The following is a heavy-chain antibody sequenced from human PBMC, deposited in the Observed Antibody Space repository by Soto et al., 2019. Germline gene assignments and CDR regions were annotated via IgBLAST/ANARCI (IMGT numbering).Heavy chain of an antibody. Sequence: SETLSLTCTVSGDSITSGGYYWTWIRQFPGKGLEWIGYIYHSGNAYYNPSLESRVTISVDTSKNQFSVKLSSVTAADTAVYYCARDQEVNYADFGGTDYYYGMDVWGQGTTVTVSS. V-gene: IGHV4-31*03. J-gene: IGHJ6*02. CDR2: IYHSGNA. D-gene: IGHD4-17*01. CDR3: ARDQEVNYADFGGTDYYYGMDV. CDR1: GDSITSGGYY.